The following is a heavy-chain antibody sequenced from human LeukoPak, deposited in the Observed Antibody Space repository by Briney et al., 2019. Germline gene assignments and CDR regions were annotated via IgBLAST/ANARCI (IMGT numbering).Heavy chain of an antibody. Sequence: PSETLSLTCAVYGGSFSGYYWSWIRQPPGKGLEWIGEINHSGSTNYNPSLKSRVTISVDTSKNRFSLKLSSVTAADTAVYYCASGGYSYDYWGQGTLVTVSS. J-gene: IGHJ4*02. V-gene: IGHV4-34*01. D-gene: IGHD5-18*01. CDR2: INHSGST. CDR3: ASGGYSYDY. CDR1: GGSFSGYY.